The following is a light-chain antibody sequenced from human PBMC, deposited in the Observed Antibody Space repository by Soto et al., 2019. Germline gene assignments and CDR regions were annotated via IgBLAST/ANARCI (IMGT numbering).Light chain of an antibody. CDR2: AAS. V-gene: IGKV1-39*01. CDR3: QQNCNTPVT. CDR1: RSISSY. J-gene: IGKJ5*01. Sequence: QLTQSPSSLPASVGDRVTITCSASRSISSYLNWYQQKPGKAPKFLIYAASSLQSGVPPRFSGSGSGTDFSLIIISRQPEDFSTYYCQQNCNTPVTFGQGTRLEIK.